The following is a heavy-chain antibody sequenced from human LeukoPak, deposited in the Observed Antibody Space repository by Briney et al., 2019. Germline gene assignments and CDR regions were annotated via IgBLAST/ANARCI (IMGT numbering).Heavy chain of an antibody. CDR1: GFTFSNFA. CDR2: LSGSGAGT. V-gene: IGHV3-23*01. CDR3: ARDLSGIAGYTYGRGIDY. Sequence: PGGSLRLSCAASGFTFSNFAMSWVRQAPGKGLEWVSTLSGSGAGTYYADSVKGRFTISRDNAKTSLYLQMNSLRAEDTAVYYCARDLSGIAGYTYGRGIDYWGQGTLVTVSS. D-gene: IGHD5-18*01. J-gene: IGHJ4*02.